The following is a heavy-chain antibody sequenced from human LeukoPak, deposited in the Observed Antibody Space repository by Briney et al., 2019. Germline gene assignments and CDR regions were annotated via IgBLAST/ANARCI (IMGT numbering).Heavy chain of an antibody. CDR3: ARDGLYDFWSGYFDY. CDR2: IYYSGST. V-gene: IGHV4-59*01. D-gene: IGHD3-3*01. CDR1: GGSISSYY. Sequence: SETLSLTCTVSGGSISSYYWSWIRQPPGKGLEWIGYIYYSGSTNYNPSLKSRVTISVDTSKNQFSLKLSSVTAADTAVYYCARDGLYDFWSGYFDYWGQGTLVTVSS. J-gene: IGHJ4*02.